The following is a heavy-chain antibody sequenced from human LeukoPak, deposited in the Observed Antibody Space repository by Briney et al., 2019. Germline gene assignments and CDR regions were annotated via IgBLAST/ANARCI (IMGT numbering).Heavy chain of an antibody. V-gene: IGHV1-69*06. D-gene: IGHD2-2*01. CDR3: ARELSRLVVPAAIRTNWFDP. CDR2: IIPIFGTA. J-gene: IGHJ5*02. Sequence: GSSVKVSCKASGGTFSSYAISWVRQAPGQGLEWMGGIIPIFGTANYAQKFQGRVTITADKSTSTAYMELSSLRSEDTAVYYCARELSRLVVPAAIRTNWFDPWGQGTLVTVSS. CDR1: GGTFSSYA.